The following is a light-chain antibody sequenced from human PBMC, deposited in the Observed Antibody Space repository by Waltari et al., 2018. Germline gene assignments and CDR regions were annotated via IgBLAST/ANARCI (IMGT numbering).Light chain of an antibody. J-gene: IGKJ4*01. CDR1: QSISKW. CDR2: KAS. V-gene: IGKV1-5*03. CDR3: QQYNSYSLLS. Sequence: DIQLTQSPSPLSASVGDRGIFRCRASQSISKWLAWYQPKPGKAPKPLIYKASTLESGVPSMFSGSGSGTEFTLTISSLQPEDFATYYCQQYNSYSLLSFGGGTKVEIK.